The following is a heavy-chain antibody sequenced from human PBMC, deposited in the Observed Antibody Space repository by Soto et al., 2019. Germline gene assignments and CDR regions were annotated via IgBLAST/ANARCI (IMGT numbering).Heavy chain of an antibody. D-gene: IGHD3-3*01. CDR3: ARDGGRYYAMDV. J-gene: IGHJ6*02. Sequence: SETLSLTCTVSGDSISSYYWSWIRQPPGKGLEWIGNIYYMGSTKYNPSIKSRVTISVDTSKNKFSLKLTSVTDADTAMYYGARDGGRYYAMDVWGQGTTVTVSS. CDR1: GDSISSYY. CDR2: IYYMGST. V-gene: IGHV4-59*01.